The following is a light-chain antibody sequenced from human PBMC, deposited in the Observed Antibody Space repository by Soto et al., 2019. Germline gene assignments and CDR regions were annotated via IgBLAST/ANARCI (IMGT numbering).Light chain of an antibody. CDR2: GAS. Sequence: EIVMTQSPATLSVSPGERATLSCRASQSVGSSLAWYQQKPGQAHRLLIYGASTRATGIPARFSGSMSGTEFTLTSSGLLSEDCAVYYCQQYNDWPPLMFGQGTKVQI. CDR3: QQYNDWPPLM. J-gene: IGKJ1*01. CDR1: QSVGSS. V-gene: IGKV3D-15*01.